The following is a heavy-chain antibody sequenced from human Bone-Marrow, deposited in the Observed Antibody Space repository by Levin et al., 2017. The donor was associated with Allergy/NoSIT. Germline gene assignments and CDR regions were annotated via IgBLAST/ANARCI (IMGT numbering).Heavy chain of an antibody. J-gene: IGHJ6*02. CDR2: IKKDGSET. Sequence: GESLKISCATSGFTFKSHWMSWVRQAPGKGLEWVASIKKDGSETHYVDSVKGRVTLSRDNAKNLLSLEMNNLRADDTGVYYCARETNYDELTGRSSYGMDVWGQGTTVTVSS. CDR3: ARETNYDELTGRSSYGMDV. D-gene: IGHD3-9*01. CDR1: GFTFKSHW. V-gene: IGHV3-7*01.